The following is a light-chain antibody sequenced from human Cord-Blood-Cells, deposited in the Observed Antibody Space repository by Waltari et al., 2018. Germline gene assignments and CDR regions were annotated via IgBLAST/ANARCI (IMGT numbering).Light chain of an antibody. V-gene: IGLV1-47*01. J-gene: IGLJ3*02. CDR1: SSNIGSNY. CDR3: AAWDDSLSGWV. CDR2: RNN. Sequence: QSVLTQPPSASGTPGQRVTISCSGSSSNIGSNYVYWYQQLPGTAPKLRIYRNNQRPSGVPDGFSGSKSGTSASLAISGLRSEDEADYYCAAWDDSLSGWVFGGGTKLTVL.